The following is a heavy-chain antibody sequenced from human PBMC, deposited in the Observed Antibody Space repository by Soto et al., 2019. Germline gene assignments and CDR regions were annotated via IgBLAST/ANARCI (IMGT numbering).Heavy chain of an antibody. CDR1: SGSISGHY. Sequence: QVQLQESGPGLVKPSETLSLTCTVSSGSISGHYWSWVRQPPGKGLERIGHIYYRGSTNYNPSLKSRVTISVDTSKNEFALKLNSVTAADTALYYCARERNSGWSDSWGQGTLVTVSS. CDR3: ARERNSGWSDS. CDR2: IYYRGST. D-gene: IGHD6-19*01. V-gene: IGHV4-59*11. J-gene: IGHJ5*01.